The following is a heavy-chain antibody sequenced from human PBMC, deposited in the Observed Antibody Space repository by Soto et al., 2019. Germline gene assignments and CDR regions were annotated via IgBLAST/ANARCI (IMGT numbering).Heavy chain of an antibody. J-gene: IGHJ4*02. D-gene: IGHD1-26*01. V-gene: IGHV1-2*02. Sequence: ASVKVSCKASGYTFTVDYMHGVREAPGQGLEWMGWINPKSGGTMYPQKFQGRVTMTWDTSISTAYMALTRLRSDDTAVYYCARDLAKGGGSAGFDYWGQGTLVTVSS. CDR2: INPKSGGT. CDR1: GYTFTVDY. CDR3: ARDLAKGGGSAGFDY.